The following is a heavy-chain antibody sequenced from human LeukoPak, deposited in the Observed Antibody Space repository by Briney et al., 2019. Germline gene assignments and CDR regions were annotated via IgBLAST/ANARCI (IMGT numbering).Heavy chain of an antibody. CDR1: GFTVSSSY. CDR3: ARGKTYYYDSSGSGGDYYGMDA. J-gene: IGHJ6*02. V-gene: IGHV3-53*01. Sequence: GGSLRLSCAASGFTVSSSYMSWVRQAPGKGLEWVSVIYSGGSTYYADSVRGRFTISRDNSKNTLYLQMNSLRAEDTAVYYCARGKTYYYDSSGSGGDYYGMDAWGQGTTVTVSS. D-gene: IGHD3-22*01. CDR2: IYSGGST.